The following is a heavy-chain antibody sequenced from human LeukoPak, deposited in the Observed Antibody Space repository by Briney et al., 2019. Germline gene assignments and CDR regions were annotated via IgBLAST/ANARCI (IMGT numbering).Heavy chain of an antibody. V-gene: IGHV3-66*01. CDR3: ARERYCGGDCYSFAFDP. Sequence: GGSLRLSCAASGFTVSDNYMSWVRQAPGKGLEWVSVFYSGGGNTNYANSVRGRFTISRDNSKHTLYLQMNSLRAEDTAVYYCARERYCGGDCYSFAFDPWGQGTMVTVSS. J-gene: IGHJ3*01. CDR2: FYSGGGNT. D-gene: IGHD2-21*02. CDR1: GFTVSDNY.